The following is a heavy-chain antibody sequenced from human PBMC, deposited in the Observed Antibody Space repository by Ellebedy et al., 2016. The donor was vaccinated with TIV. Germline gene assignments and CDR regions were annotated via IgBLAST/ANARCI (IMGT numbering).Heavy chain of an antibody. V-gene: IGHV4-39*07. D-gene: IGHD3-16*01. CDR1: GGSISDYY. CDR2: GTLPYSGTT. Sequence: SETLSLTCTVSGGSISDYYWGWIRQPPGKGLEWIGSGTLPYSGTTYYNPSLKSRVTMSVDTSKNQFSLRLTSVTAADTAVYFCARDPPGDDAFDIWGQGTMVTVSS. CDR3: ARDPPGDDAFDI. J-gene: IGHJ3*02.